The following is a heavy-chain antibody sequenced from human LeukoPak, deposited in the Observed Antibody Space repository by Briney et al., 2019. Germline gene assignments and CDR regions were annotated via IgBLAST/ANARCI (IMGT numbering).Heavy chain of an antibody. J-gene: IGHJ4*02. D-gene: IGHD6-13*01. CDR3: AKDGYSSSWSSPYFDY. CDR1: GFTFSSYG. CDR2: ISYDGSNK. V-gene: IGHV3-30*18. Sequence: GGSLRLSCAASGFTFSSYGMHWVRQAPGKGLEWVAVISYDGSNKYYADSVKGRFTISRDNSKNTLYLQMNSLRAEDTAVYYCAKDGYSSSWSSPYFDYWAREPWSPSPQ.